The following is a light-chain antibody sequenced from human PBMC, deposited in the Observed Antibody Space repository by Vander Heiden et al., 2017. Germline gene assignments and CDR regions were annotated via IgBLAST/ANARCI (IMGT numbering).Light chain of an antibody. CDR1: NSNIGNNY. Sequence: QSVLTQPPSVSAAPGQKVTISCSGSNSNIGNNYVSWYQQLPGTAPKLLIYDNNKRPSGIPDRFSGSKSGTSATLGITGLQTGDEADYYCGTWDSSLSGVVFGGGTKLTAL. V-gene: IGLV1-51*01. CDR3: GTWDSSLSGVV. CDR2: DNN. J-gene: IGLJ2*01.